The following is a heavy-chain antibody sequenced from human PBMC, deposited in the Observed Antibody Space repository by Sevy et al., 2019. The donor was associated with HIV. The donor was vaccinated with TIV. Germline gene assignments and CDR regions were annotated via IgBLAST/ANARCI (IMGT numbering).Heavy chain of an antibody. J-gene: IGHJ4*01. V-gene: IGHV3-30*04. CDR1: GFTXIDYA. CDR3: ARGRVPXXXXXY. CDR2: ISDDGSKT. Sequence: GGSLRLSCADSGFTXIDYAMHWVRQAPGKGLEWVAVISDDGSKTYYADSVNGRFTNSRDNSKNTLYLQMNSLSADETAVYYCARGRVPXXXXXYWGXXTLVTVSS.